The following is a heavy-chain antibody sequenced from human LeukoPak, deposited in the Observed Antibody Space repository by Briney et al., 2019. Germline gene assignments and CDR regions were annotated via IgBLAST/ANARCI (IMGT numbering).Heavy chain of an antibody. Sequence: KPSETLSLTCTVSGGSISSSSYYWGWIRQPPGKGLEWIGSIYYSGSTYYNPSLKSRVTISVDTSKNQFSLKLSSVTAADTAVYYCARATYYYGSGSYRYFDYWGQGTLVTVSS. CDR2: IYYSGST. CDR1: GGSISSSSYY. J-gene: IGHJ4*02. D-gene: IGHD3-10*01. V-gene: IGHV4-39*07. CDR3: ARATYYYGSGSYRYFDY.